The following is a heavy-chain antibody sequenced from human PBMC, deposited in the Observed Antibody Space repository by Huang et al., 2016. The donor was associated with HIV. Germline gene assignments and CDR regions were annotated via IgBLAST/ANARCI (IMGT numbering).Heavy chain of an antibody. CDR1: GGSRSSGNYY. Sequence: QVRLRESGPGLVKPSQTLSLTCTVSGGSRSSGNYYWTWIRQPAGKGLEWIGHIYPRGITNYSPSLKIRFIISLDTSKTQFSLRLRSVTAADTAVYYCARSYAGTIWDSGRDYFDYWGQGILVTVSS. CDR2: IYPRGIT. D-gene: IGHD1-26*01. V-gene: IGHV4-61*09. CDR3: ARSYAGTIWDSGRDYFDY. J-gene: IGHJ4*02.